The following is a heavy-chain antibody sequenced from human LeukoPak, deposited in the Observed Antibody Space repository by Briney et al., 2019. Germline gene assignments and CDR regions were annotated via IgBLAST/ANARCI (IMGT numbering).Heavy chain of an antibody. J-gene: IGHJ5*02. V-gene: IGHV3-23*01. Sequence: TGGSLRLSCATSGFTVSSNYMSWVRQAPGKGLEWVSAISGSGSSTYYADSVKGQFTISRDNSNNTLFLQMNSLRVEDTAVYYCAKNGHYYGSGKFLNWFDPWGQGTLVTVSS. CDR3: AKNGHYYGSGKFLNWFDP. D-gene: IGHD3-10*01. CDR2: ISGSGSST. CDR1: GFTVSSNY.